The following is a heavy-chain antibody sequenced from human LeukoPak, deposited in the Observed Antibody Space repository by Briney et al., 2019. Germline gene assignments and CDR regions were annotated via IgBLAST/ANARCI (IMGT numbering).Heavy chain of an antibody. CDR1: GLTFSSYW. CDR2: INSDGSST. V-gene: IGHV3-74*01. Sequence: PGGSLRLSCAASGLTFSSYWMHWVRRAPGKGLVWVSRINSDGSSTTYADSVKGRFTISRDNAKNTLYLQMNSLRAEDTAVYYCARDRAGGNSRYFDLWGRGTLVTVSS. D-gene: IGHD4-23*01. J-gene: IGHJ2*01. CDR3: ARDRAGGNSRYFDL.